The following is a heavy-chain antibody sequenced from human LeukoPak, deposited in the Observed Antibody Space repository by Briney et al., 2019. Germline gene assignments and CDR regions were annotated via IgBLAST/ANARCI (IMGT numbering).Heavy chain of an antibody. Sequence: GGSLRLSCAASGFTFSSYAMSWVRQAPGKGLEWVSAITGSGDSTYYADSVKGRFTISRDNSKNTLSLQMDSLRAEDTAVYYCAKVDDSSGYWTSPFDYWGQGTLVTVSS. CDR1: GFTFSSYA. J-gene: IGHJ4*02. CDR2: ITGSGDST. D-gene: IGHD3-22*01. CDR3: AKVDDSSGYWTSPFDY. V-gene: IGHV3-23*01.